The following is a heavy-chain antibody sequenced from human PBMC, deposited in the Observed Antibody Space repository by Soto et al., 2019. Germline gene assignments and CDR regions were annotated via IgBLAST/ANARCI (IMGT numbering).Heavy chain of an antibody. CDR2: IIPIIGPA. CDR1: GGTFTYYG. J-gene: IGHJ5*02. D-gene: IGHD3-22*01. Sequence: QVQLVQSGAEVKRPGSSVKLSCKASGGTFTYYGISWVRQAPGQGLEWMGGIIPIIGPATYAQKFQGRLTITADHSTSTSYMELISLGSEDTALYYCARDLGTTIAGPPRRETYGWLDPWGQGTLVTGSS. CDR3: ARDLGTTIAGPPRRETYGWLDP. V-gene: IGHV1-69*01.